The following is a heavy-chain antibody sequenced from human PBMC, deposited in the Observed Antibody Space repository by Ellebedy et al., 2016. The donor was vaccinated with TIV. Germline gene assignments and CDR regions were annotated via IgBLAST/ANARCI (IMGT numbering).Heavy chain of an antibody. CDR3: AKGSSSGFTYDRVGFEY. CDR1: GFTFSSFA. V-gene: IGHV3-23*01. J-gene: IGHJ4*02. Sequence: GESLKISCAASGFTFSSFAMHWVRQAPGKGLEWLSVISSDGSNTYHADSVKGRFTITRDNPKNTLYLQMNRLRTEDTAVYFCAKGSSSGFTYDRVGFEYWGQGALVTVSS. CDR2: ISSDGSNT. D-gene: IGHD3-22*01.